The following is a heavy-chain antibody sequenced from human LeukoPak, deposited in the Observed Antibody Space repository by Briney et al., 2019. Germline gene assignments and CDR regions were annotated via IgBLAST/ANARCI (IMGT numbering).Heavy chain of an antibody. V-gene: IGHV1-69*13. Sequence: SVKVSCKASGYTFTGYYMHWVRQAPGQGLEWMGGIIPIFGTANYAQKFQGRVTITADESTSTAYMELSSLRSEDTAVYYCARAGVRGVIWDPVDYWGQGTLVTVSS. CDR1: GYTFTGYY. D-gene: IGHD3-10*01. CDR2: IIPIFGTA. J-gene: IGHJ4*02. CDR3: ARAGVRGVIWDPVDY.